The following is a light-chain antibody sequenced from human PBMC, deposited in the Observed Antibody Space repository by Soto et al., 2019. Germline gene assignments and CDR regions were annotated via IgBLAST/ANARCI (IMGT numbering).Light chain of an antibody. CDR3: PQSYSTPWT. J-gene: IGKJ4*02. CDR1: QGISMY. Sequence: TQRPSLWPAYARVTVTTTCRASQGISMYLGWYQQKPGKAPKLLIYAASSLQSGVPSRFSGSGSGTDFSLTISSLQTEDFAVYYCPQSYSTPWTFGGGTKVDIK. V-gene: IGKV1-39*01. CDR2: AAS.